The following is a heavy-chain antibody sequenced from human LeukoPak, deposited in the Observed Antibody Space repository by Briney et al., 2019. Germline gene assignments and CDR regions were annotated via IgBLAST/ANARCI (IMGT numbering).Heavy chain of an antibody. CDR1: GFTFRSFW. V-gene: IGHV3-7*01. CDR2: IKQDGSER. Sequence: PGGSLRLSCAASGFTFRSFWMSWVRQAPGKGLEWVANIKQDGSERYYMDSVKGRFTISRENAKNSLYLRLSSLRAEDTAVYYCAREPYYYYYYMDVWGKGTTVTVSS. J-gene: IGHJ6*03. CDR3: AREPYYYYYYMDV.